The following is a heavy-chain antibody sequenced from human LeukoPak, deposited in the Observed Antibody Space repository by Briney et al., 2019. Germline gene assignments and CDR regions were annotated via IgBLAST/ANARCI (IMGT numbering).Heavy chain of an antibody. CDR2: ISSSSSYI. D-gene: IGHD6-13*01. Sequence: PGGSLRLSCAASGFTFSGYSMNWVRQAPGKGLEWVSSISSSSSYIYYADSVKGRFTISRDNAKNSLYLQMNSLRAEDTAVYYCARGGREQQLPQIQYYYYYYMDVWGKGTTVTVSS. V-gene: IGHV3-21*01. J-gene: IGHJ6*03. CDR3: ARGGREQQLPQIQYYYYYYMDV. CDR1: GFTFSGYS.